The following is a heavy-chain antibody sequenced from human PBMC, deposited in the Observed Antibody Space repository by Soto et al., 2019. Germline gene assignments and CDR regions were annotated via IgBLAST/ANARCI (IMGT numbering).Heavy chain of an antibody. V-gene: IGHV3-30*15. CDR3: ARGCITTSCPTFDS. J-gene: IGHJ4*02. CDR1: GFTFTDYA. D-gene: IGHD2-2*01. CDR2: ISYDGNGK. Sequence: QVQLVESGGGVVQPGRSLRLSCAASGFTFTDYALHWVRQAPGQGLEWVASISYDGNGKFYADSVKGRFTISRESSNNTLYLQMSSLRGEDTAIYYCARGCITTSCPTFDSWGQGSLVTVSS.